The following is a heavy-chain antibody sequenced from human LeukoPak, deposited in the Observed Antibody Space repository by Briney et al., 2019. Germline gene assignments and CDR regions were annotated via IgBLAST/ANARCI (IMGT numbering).Heavy chain of an antibody. Sequence: ASVTVSCKASGYTFTSYYIHWMRQAPGQGHEWMGIINPGSGTTTYAQKFQGRVTMTRDTSTSTVYMELSSLRSEDTALYYCARGISGGSTVTYFFDYWGQGTLVSVSS. CDR1: GYTFTSYY. CDR2: INPGSGTT. CDR3: ARGISGGSTVTYFFDY. J-gene: IGHJ4*02. D-gene: IGHD4-11*01. V-gene: IGHV1-46*01.